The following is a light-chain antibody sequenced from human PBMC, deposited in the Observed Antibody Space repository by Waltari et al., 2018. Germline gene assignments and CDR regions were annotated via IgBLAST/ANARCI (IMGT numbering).Light chain of an antibody. Sequence: SYVLPPPASVSVAPGETARITCWGANIGAYRVNWYQQKPGQAPVLVMSYDSDRRSGVPERFSGSNSVNTATLTISRVEAGDEATYYCQVWHAAIDPGVFGSGTAVTV. CDR3: QVWHAAIDPGV. CDR2: YDS. CDR1: NIGAYR. J-gene: IGLJ1*01. V-gene: IGLV3-21*04.